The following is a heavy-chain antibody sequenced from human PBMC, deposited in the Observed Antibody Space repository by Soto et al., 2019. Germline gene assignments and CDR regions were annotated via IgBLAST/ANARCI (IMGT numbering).Heavy chain of an antibody. CDR1: GGTFSSYT. D-gene: IGHD2-15*01. J-gene: IGHJ5*02. CDR2: IIPILGIA. Sequence: QVQLVQSGAEVKKPGSSVKVSCKASGGTFSSYTISWVRQAPGQGLEWMGRIIPILGIANYAQKFQGRVTITADTSTSTAYMELSSLRSEDTAVYYCARGYCSGGSCPGWFDPWGQGTLVTVSS. V-gene: IGHV1-69*02. CDR3: ARGYCSGGSCPGWFDP.